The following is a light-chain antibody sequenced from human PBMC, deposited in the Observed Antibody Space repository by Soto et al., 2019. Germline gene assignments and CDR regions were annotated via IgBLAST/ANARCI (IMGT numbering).Light chain of an antibody. V-gene: IGKV1-12*01. CDR1: QDFNNR. J-gene: IGKJ2*03. CDR3: QQANRFPYS. CDR2: AAS. Sequence: DIQMSQSPSSVSASVGDRVTITCRASQDFNNRLAWYQQTPGKAPKLLIYAASSLQPGVPSRFSGSGSGTDFTHTISSLQPEDFATYYCQQANRFPYSFGQGTKLEMK.